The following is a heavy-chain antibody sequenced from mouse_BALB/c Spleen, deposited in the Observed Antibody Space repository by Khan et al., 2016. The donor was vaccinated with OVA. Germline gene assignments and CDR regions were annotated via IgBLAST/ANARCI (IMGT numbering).Heavy chain of an antibody. CDR1: GFSLTSYG. Sequence: VPLSASGPVLVAPSQSLSITCTVSGFSLTSYGVSWVRQPPGKGLEWLGVIWGDGSPNYHSALSSRLSISKDNSKSQVFLKLNSLQTDDTATYECAKDRSGFWCAYWGQGTLVTVSA. CDR2: IWGDGSP. CDR3: AKDRSGFWCAY. V-gene: IGHV2-3*01. J-gene: IGHJ3*01. D-gene: IGHD3-2*01.